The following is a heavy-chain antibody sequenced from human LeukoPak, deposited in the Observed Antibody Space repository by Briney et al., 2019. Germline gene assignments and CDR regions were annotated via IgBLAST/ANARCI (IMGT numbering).Heavy chain of an antibody. D-gene: IGHD5-18*01. CDR1: GYTFTSYA. V-gene: IGHV1-3*01. J-gene: IGHJ4*02. CDR3: ARGGIYSYGYLGY. Sequence: ASVKVSCKASGYTFTSYAMHWVRQAPGQRLEWMGWINAGNGNTKYSQKFQGRVTITRDTSASTAYMELSSLRSEDTAVYYCARGGIYSYGYLGYWGQGTLVTVSS. CDR2: INAGNGNT.